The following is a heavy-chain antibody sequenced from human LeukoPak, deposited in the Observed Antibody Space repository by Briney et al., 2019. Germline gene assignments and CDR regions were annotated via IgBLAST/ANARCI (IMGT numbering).Heavy chain of an antibody. CDR3: ARDGRYCSSTTCYYY. CDR1: GGSISSGYYY. J-gene: IGHJ4*02. CDR2: IYTSGST. V-gene: IGHV4-61*02. Sequence: KASETLSLTCTVSGGSISSGYYYWGWIRQTAGKGLEWIGRIYTSGSTNYNPSLKRRVTISVDTSKNQFSLKLSSLTAADTAVYYCARDGRYCSSTTCYYYWGQGTLVTVSS. D-gene: IGHD2-2*01.